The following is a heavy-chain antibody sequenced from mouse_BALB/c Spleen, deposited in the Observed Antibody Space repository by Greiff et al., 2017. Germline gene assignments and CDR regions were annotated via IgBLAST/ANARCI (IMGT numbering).Heavy chain of an antibody. J-gene: IGHJ4*01. D-gene: IGHD1-1*01. CDR2: ISNGGGST. CDR3: AGHGSSYDAMDY. Sequence: EVKLMESGGGLVQPGGSLKLSCAASGFTFSSYTMSWVRQTPEKRLEWVAYISNGGGSTYYPDTVKGRFTISRDNAKNTLYLQMSSLKSEDTAMYYCAGHGSSYDAMDYWGQGTSVTVSA. V-gene: IGHV5-12-2*01. CDR1: GFTFSSYT.